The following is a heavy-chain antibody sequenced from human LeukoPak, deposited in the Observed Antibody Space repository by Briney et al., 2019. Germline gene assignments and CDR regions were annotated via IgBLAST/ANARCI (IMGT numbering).Heavy chain of an antibody. Sequence: ASVKVSCKASGYTFTSYGISWVRQAPGQGLEWMGWISAYNGNTNYAQKLQGRVTMTTDTSTSTVYMELRSLRSDDTAVYYCATRNDLYYFDYWGQGTLVTVSP. V-gene: IGHV1-18*01. CDR3: ATRNDLYYFDY. D-gene: IGHD1-1*01. CDR1: GYTFTSYG. J-gene: IGHJ4*02. CDR2: ISAYNGNT.